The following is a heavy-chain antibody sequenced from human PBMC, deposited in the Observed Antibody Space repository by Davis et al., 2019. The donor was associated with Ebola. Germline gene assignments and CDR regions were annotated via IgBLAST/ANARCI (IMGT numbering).Heavy chain of an antibody. CDR1: GLTFSSYN. D-gene: IGHD3-10*01. CDR2: ITSSSNTI. Sequence: GESLKISCAASGLTFSSYNMNWVRQAPGKGLEWISFITSSSNTIYYADSVKGRFTISRDNAKGSLYLQMNSLRAEDTAVYYCAKDYGSGSYSYWGQGTLVTVSS. CDR3: AKDYGSGSYSY. V-gene: IGHV3-48*01. J-gene: IGHJ4*02.